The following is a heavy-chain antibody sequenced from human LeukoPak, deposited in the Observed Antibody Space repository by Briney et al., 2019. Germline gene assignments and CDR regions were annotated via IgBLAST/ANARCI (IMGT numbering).Heavy chain of an antibody. V-gene: IGHV1-46*01. CDR3: ARSFIAQLLSNWFDP. CDR1: GYTFTSYY. CDR2: INPSGGST. J-gene: IGHJ5*02. Sequence: ASVKVSCKASGYTFTSYYMHWVRQAPGQGLEWMGIINPSGGSTSYAQKFQGRVTMTRDTSISTAYMELSRLRSDDTAVYYCARSFIAQLLSNWFDPWGQGTLVTVSS. D-gene: IGHD2-2*01.